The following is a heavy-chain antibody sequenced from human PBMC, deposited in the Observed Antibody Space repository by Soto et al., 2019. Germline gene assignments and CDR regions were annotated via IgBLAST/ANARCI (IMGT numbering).Heavy chain of an antibody. J-gene: IGHJ5*02. CDR2: ISSSGGST. D-gene: IGHD3-22*01. Sequence: AGGSLRLSCAASGFTFSSYSMNWVRQAPGKGLEWVAGISSSGGSTYYADSVKGRFTISRDNSKNTLYLQMNSLRAEDTAVYYCAKDGSHYYDSSGYPTWFDPWGQGTLVTVS. CDR3: AKDGSHYYDSSGYPTWFDP. CDR1: GFTFSSYS. V-gene: IGHV3-23*01.